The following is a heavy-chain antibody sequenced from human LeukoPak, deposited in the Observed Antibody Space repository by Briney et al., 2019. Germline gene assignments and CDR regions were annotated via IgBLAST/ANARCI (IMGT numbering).Heavy chain of an antibody. J-gene: IGHJ2*01. V-gene: IGHV3-23*01. CDR3: AKAIRNLGWYFDL. Sequence: GGSLRLSCAASGFTFSSYAMSWVRQAPGKGLEWVSAITGSGHTTYYADSVKGRFTISRDNSKNTLYVQMNSLRAEDTAVYYCAKAIRNLGWYFDLWGRGTLVTVFS. CDR1: GFTFSSYA. CDR2: ITGSGHTT. D-gene: IGHD3-3*01.